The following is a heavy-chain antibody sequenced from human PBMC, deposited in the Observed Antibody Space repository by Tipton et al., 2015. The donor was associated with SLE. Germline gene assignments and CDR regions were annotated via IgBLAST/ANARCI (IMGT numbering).Heavy chain of an antibody. D-gene: IGHD3-22*01. CDR1: GYSFTGYSFTDYF. V-gene: IGHV1-2*06. CDR2: IKPFSGDT. J-gene: IGHJ4*02. CDR3: ARESMHDPRGFYPWYFDS. Sequence: QLVQSGAEVKKPGASVKVSCKASGYSFTGYSFTDYFMHWVRQAPGQGPEWMGRIKPFSGDTNYAQNFQGRVTMTRDTSISTAYMELSGLTYDDTAVYYCARESMHDPRGFYPWYFDSWGQGTLVTVSS.